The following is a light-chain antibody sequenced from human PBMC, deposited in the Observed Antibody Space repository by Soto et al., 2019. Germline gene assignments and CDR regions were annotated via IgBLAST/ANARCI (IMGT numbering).Light chain of an antibody. CDR1: SSDVGGYNY. Sequence: QSALTQPASVSGSPGQSITISCTGTSSDVGGYNYVSWYKQHPGKAPKLMIYDVSNRHSGVSNRFSGSKSGNTASLTISGLKVEDDADYYYSSYTSSSTVVFGGGTKITVL. CDR2: DVS. V-gene: IGLV2-14*01. J-gene: IGLJ2*01. CDR3: SSYTSSSTVV.